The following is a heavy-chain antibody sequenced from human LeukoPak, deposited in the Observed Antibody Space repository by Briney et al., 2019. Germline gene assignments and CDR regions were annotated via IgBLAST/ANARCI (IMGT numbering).Heavy chain of an antibody. CDR3: ARAAVAGTYFDY. CDR2: INSDGSST. J-gene: IGHJ4*02. V-gene: IGHV3-74*01. Sequence: GGSLRLSCAASGFTFSGYWMHWVRQAPGKGLVWVSRINSDGSSTSYADSVKGRFTISRDNAKNTLYLQMNSLRAEDTAVYYCARAAVAGTYFDYWGQGTLVTVSS. D-gene: IGHD6-19*01. CDR1: GFTFSGYW.